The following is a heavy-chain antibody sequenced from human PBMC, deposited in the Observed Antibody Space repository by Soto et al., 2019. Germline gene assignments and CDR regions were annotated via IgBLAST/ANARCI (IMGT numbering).Heavy chain of an antibody. CDR3: ARDGFPYCSSTSCYYYYYYGMDV. D-gene: IGHD2-2*01. Sequence: AGGSLRLSCAASGFTFSSYAMHWVRQAPGKGLERVAVISYDGSNKYYADSVKGRFTISRDNSKNTLYLQMNSLRAEDTAVYYCARDGFPYCSSTSCYYYYYYGMDVWDQGTTVTVSS. CDR1: GFTFSSYA. V-gene: IGHV3-30-3*01. CDR2: ISYDGSNK. J-gene: IGHJ6*02.